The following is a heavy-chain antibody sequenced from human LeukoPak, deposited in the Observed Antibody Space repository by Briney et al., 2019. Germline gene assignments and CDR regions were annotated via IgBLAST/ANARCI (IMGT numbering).Heavy chain of an antibody. D-gene: IGHD1-7*01. CDR1: GGTFSSYA. CDR3: AVELHLPSPDY. J-gene: IGHJ4*02. Sequence: SVKVSCKASGGTFSSYAINWVRQAPGQGLEWMGQIIPIFGTANYAQKFQGRVTITADESTSTAYMELSSLKSEETAVYYCAVELHLPSPDYWGQGTLVTVSS. CDR2: IIPIFGTA. V-gene: IGHV1-69*13.